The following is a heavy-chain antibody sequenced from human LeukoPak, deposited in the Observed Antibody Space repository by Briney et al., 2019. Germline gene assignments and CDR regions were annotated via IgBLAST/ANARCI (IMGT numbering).Heavy chain of an antibody. CDR2: IYYSGNT. CDR3: ARTIPPRWWFDP. Sequence: PSETLSLTCTVSGGSISSYYWSWIRQSPGKGLEWIGSIYYSGNTYYNPSLKGRVTISVDTSENQFSLILSSVTAADTAVYYCARTIPPRWWFDPWGQGTLVTVSS. J-gene: IGHJ5*02. D-gene: IGHD2-21*01. CDR1: GGSISSYY. V-gene: IGHV4-59*05.